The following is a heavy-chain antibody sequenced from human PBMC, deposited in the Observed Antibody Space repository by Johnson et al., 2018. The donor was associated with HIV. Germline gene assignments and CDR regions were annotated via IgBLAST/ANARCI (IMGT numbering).Heavy chain of an antibody. CDR2: INSDGGSQ. J-gene: IGHJ3*02. CDR3: AREGPSERAGFDI. V-gene: IGHV3-74*01. Sequence: VQLVESGGGLVQPGGSQRLSCASSGFTFNTSCIHWVRQAPGKGLVWVARINSDGGSQSYVNPVKARFTISRDNARNTLYLQMNSLRADDTAVYYCAREGPSERAGFDIWGQGTMVTVSS. CDR1: GFTFNTSC.